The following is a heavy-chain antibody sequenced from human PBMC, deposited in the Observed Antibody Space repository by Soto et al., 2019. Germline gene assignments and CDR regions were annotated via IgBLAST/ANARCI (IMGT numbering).Heavy chain of an antibody. CDR1: GFTFSSYA. CDR3: AKIVAATGTAY. Sequence: EVQLLESGGGLVQPGGSLRLSCAASGFTFSSYAMSWVRQAPGKGLEWVSSIRGSGGSTYYADSVKGRFTIYREKSKNTVNLEIRSLRAGETGVYYCAKIVAATGTAYWGQGTLVTVSS. V-gene: IGHV3-23*01. J-gene: IGHJ4*02. D-gene: IGHD6-13*01. CDR2: IRGSGGST.